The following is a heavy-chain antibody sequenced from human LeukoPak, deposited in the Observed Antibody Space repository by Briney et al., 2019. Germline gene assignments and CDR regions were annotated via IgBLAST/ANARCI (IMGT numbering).Heavy chain of an antibody. CDR2: IYYSGST. CDR3: ARGFYYYDSSGPVGAFDI. D-gene: IGHD3-22*01. Sequence: SETLSLTCTVSGGSISSYYWSWIQQPPGKGLEWIGYIYYSGSTNYNPSLKSRVTISVDTSKNQFSLKLSSVTAADTAVYYCARGFYYYDSSGPVGAFDIWGQGTMVTVSS. J-gene: IGHJ3*02. V-gene: IGHV4-59*08. CDR1: GGSISSYY.